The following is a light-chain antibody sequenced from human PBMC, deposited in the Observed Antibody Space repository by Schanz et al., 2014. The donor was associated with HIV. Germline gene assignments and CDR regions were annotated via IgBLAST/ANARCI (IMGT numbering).Light chain of an antibody. Sequence: TVMTQSPATLSVSPGERATLSCTASQSVSNNLAWYQQKLGQAPRLLFYATSFRATGVPDRFSGSGSGTDFTLTISSLQAEDVAVYYCQQYFTTPFTFGPGTKVHI. J-gene: IGKJ3*01. CDR2: ATS. V-gene: IGKV3D-15*01. CDR3: QQYFTTPFT. CDR1: QSVSNN.